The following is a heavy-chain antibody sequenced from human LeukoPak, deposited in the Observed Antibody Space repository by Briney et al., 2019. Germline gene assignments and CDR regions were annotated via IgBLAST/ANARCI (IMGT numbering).Heavy chain of an antibody. CDR1: GYTFTSYG. J-gene: IGHJ4*02. CDR2: ISAYNGNT. V-gene: IGHV1-18*04. D-gene: IGHD2-2*01. CDR3: ARVNRYQLLWGGFDY. Sequence: GASVKVSCKASGYTFTSYGISWVRQAPGQGLEWMEWISAYNGNTNYAQKLQGRVTMTTDTSTSTAYMELRSLRSDDTAVYYCARVNRYQLLWGGFDYWGQGTLVTVSS.